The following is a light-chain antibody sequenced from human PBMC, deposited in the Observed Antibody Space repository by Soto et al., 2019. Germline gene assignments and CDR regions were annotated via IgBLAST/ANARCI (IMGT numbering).Light chain of an antibody. CDR3: QQSYNAPLT. Sequence: DIQMTQSPSSLSASVGDRVTITCRASQSISNYLNWYQQKAGKAPKLLIHAASSLQSGVPSRFTGSGSGTEYTLTISSLQSDDFAAYYCQQSYNAPLTFGGGTKVEIK. J-gene: IGKJ4*01. V-gene: IGKV1-39*01. CDR2: AAS. CDR1: QSISNY.